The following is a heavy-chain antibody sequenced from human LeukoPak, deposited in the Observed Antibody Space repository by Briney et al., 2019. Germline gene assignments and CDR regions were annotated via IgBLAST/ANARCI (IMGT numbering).Heavy chain of an antibody. D-gene: IGHD3-10*01. CDR1: GFTFSSYW. J-gene: IGHJ5*02. CDR2: INPDESEK. Sequence: GGSLRLSCAVSGFTFSSYWMAWVRQAPGKGLEWVANINPDESEKYYVDSVKGRFTISRDNAKNSLYLQMNSLRAEDTAVYYCARGVSSGSSWGQGTLVTVSS. V-gene: IGHV3-7*01. CDR3: ARGVSSGSS.